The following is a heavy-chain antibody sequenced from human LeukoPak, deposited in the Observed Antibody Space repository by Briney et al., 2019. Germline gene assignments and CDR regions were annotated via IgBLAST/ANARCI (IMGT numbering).Heavy chain of an antibody. V-gene: IGHV4-31*03. CDR1: GVSISSGGYY. J-gene: IGHJ4*02. CDR2: IYYSGST. Sequence: SETLSLTCTVSGVSISSGGYYWSWIRQHPGKGLEWIGYIYYSGSTYYNPSLKSRVTISVDTSKNQFSLKLSSVTAADTAVYYCARGIGYLRYFDYWGQGTLVTVSS. D-gene: IGHD3-22*01. CDR3: ARGIGYLRYFDY.